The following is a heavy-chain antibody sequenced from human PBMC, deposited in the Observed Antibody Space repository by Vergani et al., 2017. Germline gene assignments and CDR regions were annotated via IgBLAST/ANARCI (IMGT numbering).Heavy chain of an antibody. D-gene: IGHD6-6*01. J-gene: IGHJ5*02. CDR3: AKDLGTSSGGGWFDP. V-gene: IGHV3-9*02. Sequence: EVQLEESGGGLVLPGRSLGLSCVASGFPSAGYAMHWVRQAPGKGLEWVPGISWNSNSIGYADSVKGRFTISRDNAKNSLYLQMNSLRAEDTALYYCAKDLGTSSGGGWFDPWGQGTLVTVSS. CDR1: GFPSAGYA. CDR2: ISWNSNSI.